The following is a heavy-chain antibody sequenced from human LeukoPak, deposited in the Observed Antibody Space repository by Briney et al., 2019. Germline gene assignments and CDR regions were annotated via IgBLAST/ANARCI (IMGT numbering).Heavy chain of an antibody. Sequence: ASVKVSCKASGYTFTSYGINWVRQAPGQGLEGMGWISTYNGNANYAQKLQGRVTMTRDTSTSTAYMELRSLRSDDTAVYYCARRAIAATSYFDYWGQGTLVTVSS. CDR1: GYTFTSYG. CDR3: ARRAIAATSYFDY. CDR2: ISTYNGNA. D-gene: IGHD2-15*01. J-gene: IGHJ4*02. V-gene: IGHV1-18*01.